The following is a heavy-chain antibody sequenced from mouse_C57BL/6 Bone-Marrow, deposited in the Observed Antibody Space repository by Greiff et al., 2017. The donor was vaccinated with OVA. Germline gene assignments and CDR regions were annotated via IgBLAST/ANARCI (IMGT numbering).Heavy chain of an antibody. CDR1: GYTFTSYW. J-gene: IGHJ2*01. V-gene: IGHV1-69*01. Sequence: QSCKASGYTFTSYWMHWVKQRPGQGLEWIGEIDPSDSYTNYNQKFKGKSTLTVDKSSSTAYMQLSSLTSEDSAVYYCARWGYWGQGTTLTVSS. CDR3: ARWGY. CDR2: IDPSDSYT.